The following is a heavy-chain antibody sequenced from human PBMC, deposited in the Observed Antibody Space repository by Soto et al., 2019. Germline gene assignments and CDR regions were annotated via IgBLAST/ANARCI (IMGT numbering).Heavy chain of an antibody. CDR1: GFLFSTYA. CDR3: ARSDFYQGSETYYPTDY. V-gene: IGHV3-30*03. D-gene: IGHD3-10*01. J-gene: IGHJ4*02. Sequence: PGGSLRLSCAASGFLFSTYAMHWVRQAPGKGLEWVAVISYDGGEKHYADSVRGRSTISRDNSENILFLQMHSLRVEDTAVYYCARSDFYQGSETYYPTDYWGLGTLVTVSS. CDR2: ISYDGGEK.